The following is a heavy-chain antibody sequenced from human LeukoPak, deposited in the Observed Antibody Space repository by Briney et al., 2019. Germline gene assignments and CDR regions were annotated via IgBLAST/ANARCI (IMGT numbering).Heavy chain of an antibody. J-gene: IGHJ3*01. CDR3: ATDLLLWFR. Sequence: ASVKVSCKASGYTFTSYYMHWVQQAPGKGLEWKGLVDPEDGETIYAEKFQGRVTITADTSTDTAYMELSSLRSEDTAVYYCATDLLLWFRWGQGTMVTVSS. V-gene: IGHV1-69-2*01. CDR1: GYTFTSYY. CDR2: VDPEDGET. D-gene: IGHD3-10*01.